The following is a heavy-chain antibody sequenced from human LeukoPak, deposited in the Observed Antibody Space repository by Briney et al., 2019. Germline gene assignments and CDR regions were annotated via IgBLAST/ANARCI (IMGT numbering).Heavy chain of an antibody. Sequence: PGGSLRLSCVASGFTFSSYWMHWVRQAPGKGLGWVSRIESDGSSTSYADSVKGRFTISRDNAKNTLSLQMSSLRAEDTAVYYCARGFGSGSSLPFDYWGQGTLVTVSS. CDR2: IESDGSST. J-gene: IGHJ4*02. D-gene: IGHD3-10*01. CDR3: ARGFGSGSSLPFDY. V-gene: IGHV3-74*01. CDR1: GFTFSSYW.